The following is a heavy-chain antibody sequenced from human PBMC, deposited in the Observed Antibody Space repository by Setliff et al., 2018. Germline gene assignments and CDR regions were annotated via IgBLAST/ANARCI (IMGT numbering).Heavy chain of an antibody. CDR1: GGSISSGNYY. J-gene: IGHJ6*03. Sequence: SETLSLTCRVSGGSISSGNYYWGLIRQPPGKGLEWVATIYYSGSTYSNPSLKSRLIISADAPDNQFSVKLSSVTAADTAVYYCARHKSNGSGSYPSLYMDVWGKGIMVTVSS. CDR3: ARHKSNGSGSYPSLYMDV. V-gene: IGHV4-39*01. D-gene: IGHD3-10*01. CDR2: IYYSGST.